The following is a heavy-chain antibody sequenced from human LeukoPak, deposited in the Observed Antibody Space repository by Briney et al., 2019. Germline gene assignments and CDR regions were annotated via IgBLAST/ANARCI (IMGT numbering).Heavy chain of an antibody. J-gene: IGHJ6*02. CDR1: GFTFSSSS. V-gene: IGHV3-21*01. D-gene: IGHD3-9*01. CDR3: AKKTGYDRGGMDV. CDR2: IISSVSI. Sequence: GGSLRLSCAASGFTFSSSSMNWVRQAPGNGLEWVSSIISSVSIYYADSVKGRFTISRDNAKSSLYLQMNSLRAEDTAVYFCAKKTGYDRGGMDVWGPGTTVTVSS.